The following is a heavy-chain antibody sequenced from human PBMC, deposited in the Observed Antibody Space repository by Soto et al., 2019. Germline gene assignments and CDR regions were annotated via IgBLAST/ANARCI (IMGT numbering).Heavy chain of an antibody. CDR2: ISGSGGST. CDR3: AKNLWGMTTFGGMLV. J-gene: IGHJ6*02. CDR1: GFTFSSYA. D-gene: IGHD2-8*02. V-gene: IGHV3-23*01. Sequence: GGSLRLSCAASGFTFSSYAMSWVRQAPGKGLEWVSAISGSGGSTYYADSVKGRFTISRDNSKNTLYLQMNSLRAEDTAVYYCAKNLWGMTTFGGMLVWCPGPTVTVSS.